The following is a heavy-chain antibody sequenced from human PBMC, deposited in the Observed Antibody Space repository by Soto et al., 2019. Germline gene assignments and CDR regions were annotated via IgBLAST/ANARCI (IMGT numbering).Heavy chain of an antibody. CDR1: GGPISSYY. D-gene: IGHD6-19*01. V-gene: IGHV4-59*01. CDR2: IYYSGIT. Sequence: QVQLQESGPGLVKPSETLSLNCTVSGGPISSYYWSWIRQSPGKGREWIGYIYYSGITNYNPSLKSRVTISVDTSKNQFSLELSSVTAADTGVYYWERGSSGWTPLIDYWGQGTLVTVSS. CDR3: ERGSSGWTPLIDY. J-gene: IGHJ4*02.